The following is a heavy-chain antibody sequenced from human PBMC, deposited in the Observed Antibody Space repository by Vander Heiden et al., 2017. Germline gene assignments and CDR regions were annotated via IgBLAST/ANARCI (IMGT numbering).Heavy chain of an antibody. CDR3: ARDRANGVYYYYGMDV. CDR1: GGSISRYY. D-gene: IGHD2-8*01. Sequence: QVQLQESGPGLVKPSETLSLTCTVSGGSISRYYWSWIRQPPGKGLEWIGYIYYSGSTNYNPSLKSRVTISVDTSKNQFSLKLSSVTAADTAVYYCARDRANGVYYYYGMDVWGQGTTVTVSS. CDR2: IYYSGST. V-gene: IGHV4-59*01. J-gene: IGHJ6*02.